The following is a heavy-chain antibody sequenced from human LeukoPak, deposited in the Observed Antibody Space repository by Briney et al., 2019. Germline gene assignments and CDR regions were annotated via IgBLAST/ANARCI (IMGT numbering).Heavy chain of an antibody. CDR3: ARGLGPPWELQTGIDY. CDR2: ISAYNGNT. J-gene: IGHJ4*02. CDR1: GYTFTSYG. D-gene: IGHD1-26*01. V-gene: IGHV1-18*01. Sequence: ASVKVSCKASGYTFTSYGISWVRQAPGQGLECMGWISAYNGNTNYAQKLQGRVTMTTDTSTSTAYMELRSLRSDDTAVYYCARGLGPPWELQTGIDYWGQGTLVTVSS.